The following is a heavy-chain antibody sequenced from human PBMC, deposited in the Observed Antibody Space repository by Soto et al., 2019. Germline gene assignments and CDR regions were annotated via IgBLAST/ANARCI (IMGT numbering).Heavy chain of an antibody. D-gene: IGHD3-3*01. CDR1: GFTFSGSA. CDR2: IRSKANSYAT. CDR3: ALWSGYYDGVYFDY. Sequence: GGSLRLSCAASGFTFSGSAMHWVRQASGKGLEWVGRIRSKANSYATAYAASVKGRFTISRDDSKNTAYLQMNSLKTEDTAVYYCALWSGYYDGVYFDYWGQGTLVTVSS. J-gene: IGHJ4*02. V-gene: IGHV3-73*01.